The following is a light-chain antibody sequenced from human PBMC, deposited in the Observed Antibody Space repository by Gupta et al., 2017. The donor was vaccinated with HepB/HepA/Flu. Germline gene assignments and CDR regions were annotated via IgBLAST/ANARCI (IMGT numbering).Light chain of an antibody. CDR2: STS. CDR1: QTIDNH. CDR3: QQRVSTPRT. J-gene: IGKJ1*01. V-gene: IGKV1-39*01. Sequence: DIQMTQSPSSLSASVGDRVTITCRASQTIDNHLNWFQQKPGKAPELLIYSTSNLQTGVPSRFSGSGSGTDFALTISSLQPEDFATYYCQQRVSTPRTFGQGTKVEIK.